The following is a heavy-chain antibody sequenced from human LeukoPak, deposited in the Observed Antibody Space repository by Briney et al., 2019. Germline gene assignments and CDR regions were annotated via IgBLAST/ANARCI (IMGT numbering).Heavy chain of an antibody. CDR1: GFTLNSYW. CDR3: ANLGRTD. CDR2: IKDDGSDK. V-gene: IGHV3-7*01. J-gene: IGHJ4*02. Sequence: GGSLRLSCAASGFTLNSYWMSWVRQAPGKGLEWVATIKDDGSDKYYVDSVKGRFTISRDNAKNSLYLQMNSLRVEDAAVYYCANLGRTDWGQGTLVTVSS.